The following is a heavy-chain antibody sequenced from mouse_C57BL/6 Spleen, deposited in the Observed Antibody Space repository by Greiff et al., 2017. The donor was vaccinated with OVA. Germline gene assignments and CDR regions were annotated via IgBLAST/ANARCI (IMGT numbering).Heavy chain of an antibody. V-gene: IGHV5-4*03. CDR3: ARRLSYYAMDY. J-gene: IGHJ4*01. CDR2: ISDGGSYT. CDR1: GFTFSSYA. D-gene: IGHD6-2*01. Sequence: EVMLVESGGGLVKPGGSLKLSCAASGFTFSSYAMSWVRQTPEKRLAWVATISDGGSYTYYPDNVKGRFTISRDNAKNNLYLQMSHLKSEDTAMYYCARRLSYYAMDYWGQGTSVTVSS.